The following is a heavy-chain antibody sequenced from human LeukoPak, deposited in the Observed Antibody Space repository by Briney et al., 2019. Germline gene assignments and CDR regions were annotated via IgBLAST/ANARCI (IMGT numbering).Heavy chain of an antibody. D-gene: IGHD5-12*01. V-gene: IGHV3-23*01. J-gene: IGHJ6*02. CDR1: GFTFSSYA. CDR2: ISGSGGST. CDR3: AKEMSTVATIEYYYYGMDA. Sequence: GSLRLSCAASGFTFSSYAMSWVRQAPGKGLEWVSAISGSGGSTYYADSVKGRFTISRDNSKNTLYLQMNSLRAEDTAVYYCAKEMSTVATIEYYYYGMDAWGQGTTVTVSS.